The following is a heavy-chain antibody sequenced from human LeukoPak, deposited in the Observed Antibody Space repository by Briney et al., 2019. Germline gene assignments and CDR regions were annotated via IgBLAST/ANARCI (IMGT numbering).Heavy chain of an antibody. Sequence: GASVKVSCKASGYTFTSYDINWVRQATGQGLEWMGWMNPNSGNTGYAQKFQGRVTITRNTSISTAYMELCSLRSEDTAVYYCARGNPYYDFWSGHYYYYYYMDVWGKGTTVTVSS. J-gene: IGHJ6*03. CDR1: GYTFTSYD. CDR3: ARGNPYYDFWSGHYYYYYYMDV. V-gene: IGHV1-8*03. D-gene: IGHD3-3*01. CDR2: MNPNSGNT.